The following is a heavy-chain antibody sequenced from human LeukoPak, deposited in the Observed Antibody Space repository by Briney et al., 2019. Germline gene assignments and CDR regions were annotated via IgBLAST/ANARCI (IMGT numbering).Heavy chain of an antibody. D-gene: IGHD3-22*01. J-gene: IGHJ4*02. Sequence: GGSLRLSCAASGFTFSSYAVSWVRQAPGKGLEWVSAISGSGGSTYYADSVKGRFTISRDNSKNTLYLQMNSLRAEDTAVYYCAKGAIHIVVVVDDYYYFDYWGQGTLVTVSS. V-gene: IGHV3-23*01. CDR3: AKGAIHIVVVVDDYYYFDY. CDR1: GFTFSSYA. CDR2: ISGSGGST.